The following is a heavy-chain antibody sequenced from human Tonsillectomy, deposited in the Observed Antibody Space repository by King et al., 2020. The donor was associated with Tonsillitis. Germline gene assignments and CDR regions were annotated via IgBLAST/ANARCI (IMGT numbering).Heavy chain of an antibody. Sequence: VQSGAEVKKPGASVKVSCKASGYTFTSHYMHWVRQAPGQGLEWMGIINPNGGSTSYAQKFQGRVTMTRDTSTSTVYMELSSLRSEDTAVYYCARPTQPDHIGAYYYGMDVWGQGTTVTVSS. CDR1: GYTFTSHY. D-gene: IGHD1-14*01. J-gene: IGHJ6*02. V-gene: IGHV1-46*01. CDR3: ARPTQPDHIGAYYYGMDV. CDR2: INPNGGST.